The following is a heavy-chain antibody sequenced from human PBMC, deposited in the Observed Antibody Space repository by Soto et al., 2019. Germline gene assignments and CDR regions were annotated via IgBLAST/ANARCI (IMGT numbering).Heavy chain of an antibody. D-gene: IGHD2-15*01. CDR1: GYTFNNYG. Sequence: QVQLVQSGAEVKKPGASVKVSCKASGYTFNNYGISWVRQAPGQGLEWMGWIGPYNGNTDHAQNFQGRVTMTTDTSTNTAYMELRSLRSDDTALYYCARCYCSVGSCYTCWHFDLRGRGTLVTVSS. J-gene: IGHJ2*01. CDR2: IGPYNGNT. V-gene: IGHV1-18*01. CDR3: ARCYCSVGSCYTCWHFDL.